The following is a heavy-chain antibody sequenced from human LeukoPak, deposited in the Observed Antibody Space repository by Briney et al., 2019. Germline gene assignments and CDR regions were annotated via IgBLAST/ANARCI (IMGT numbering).Heavy chain of an antibody. V-gene: IGHV3-66*01. CDR2: IYSGGST. Sequence: AGGSLRLSCAASEFSVGSNYMTWVRQAPGKGLEWVSLIYSGGSTYYADSVKGRFTISRDNSKNTLYLQMNSLRAEDTAVYYCAKAPATVTYYFDYWGQGTLVTVSS. J-gene: IGHJ4*02. CDR1: EFSVGSNY. D-gene: IGHD4-17*01. CDR3: AKAPATVTYYFDY.